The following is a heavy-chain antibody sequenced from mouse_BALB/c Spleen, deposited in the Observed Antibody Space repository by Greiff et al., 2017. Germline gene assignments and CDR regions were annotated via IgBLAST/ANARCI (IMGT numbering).Heavy chain of an antibody. D-gene: IGHD2-3*01. CDR2: INPYNDGT. CDR3: ARPYDGYLYYAMDY. V-gene: IGHV1-14*01. CDR1: GYTFTSYV. Sequence: VQLQQSGAELVRPGTSVKVSCKASGYTFTSYVMHWVKQKPGQGLEWIGYINPYNDGTKYNEKFKGKATLTSDKSSSTAYMELSSLTSEDSAVYSCARPYDGYLYYAMDYWGQGTSVTVSS. J-gene: IGHJ4*01.